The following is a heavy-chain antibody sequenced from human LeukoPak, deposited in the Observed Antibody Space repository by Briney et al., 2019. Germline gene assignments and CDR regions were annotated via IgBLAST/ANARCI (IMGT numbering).Heavy chain of an antibody. CDR3: ARDDCSGGSCFSKDAFDI. D-gene: IGHD2-15*01. Sequence: PGGSLRPSCVGSGFTFSHYEMNWVRQAPGKGLEWISYISTSGGTIYYADSVKGRFTISRDNAKNSLYLQLNSLRAEDTAVYYCARDDCSGGSCFSKDAFDIWGQGTMVTVS. V-gene: IGHV3-48*03. CDR2: ISTSGGTI. CDR1: GFTFSHYE. J-gene: IGHJ3*02.